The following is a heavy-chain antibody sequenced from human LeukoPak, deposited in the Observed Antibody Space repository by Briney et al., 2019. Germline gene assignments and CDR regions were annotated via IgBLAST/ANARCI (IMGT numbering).Heavy chain of an antibody. D-gene: IGHD4-17*01. V-gene: IGHV3-66*01. CDR1: GFTFITYA. CDR3: ARGGDYYYGMDV. CDR2: IYSGGST. Sequence: GGSLRLSCAASGFTFITYAMSWVRQAPGKGLEWVSVIYSGGSTYYADSVKGRFTISRDNSKNTLYLQMNSLRAEDTAVYYCARGGDYYYGMDVWGQGTTVTVSS. J-gene: IGHJ6*02.